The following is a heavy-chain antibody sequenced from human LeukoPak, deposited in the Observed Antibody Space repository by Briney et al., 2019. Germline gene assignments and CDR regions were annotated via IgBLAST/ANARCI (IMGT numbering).Heavy chain of an antibody. CDR2: INPYSGGT. CDR1: GYTFTGYY. D-gene: IGHD3-9*01. Sequence: ASVKVSCKASGYTFTGYYIHWVRQAPGQGLEWMGGINPYSGGTQYAQKFQGRVAMTRDTSVSTVYMELSRLRSDDTAVYYCARGFDWLSYYFDYWGQGTLVTVSS. J-gene: IGHJ4*02. CDR3: ARGFDWLSYYFDY. V-gene: IGHV1-2*02.